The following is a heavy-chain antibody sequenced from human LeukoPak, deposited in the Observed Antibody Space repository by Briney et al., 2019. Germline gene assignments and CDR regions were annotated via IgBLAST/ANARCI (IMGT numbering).Heavy chain of an antibody. D-gene: IGHD1-26*01. CDR3: ASGPNSGGATDY. CDR1: EYTFTGYY. J-gene: IGHJ4*02. CDR2: INPNSGGT. Sequence: ASVKVSCKASEYTFTGYYIHWVRQAPGQGLEWMGWINPNSGGTNYAQKFQGRVTMTRDTSISTAYMELSRLRSDDTAVYYCASGPNSGGATDYWGQGTLVTVSS. V-gene: IGHV1-2*02.